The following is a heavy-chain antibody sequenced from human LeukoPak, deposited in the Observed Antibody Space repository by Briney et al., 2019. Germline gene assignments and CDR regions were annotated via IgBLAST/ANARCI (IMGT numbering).Heavy chain of an antibody. Sequence: ASVKVSCKASGYTFTSYDINWVRQATGQGLEWMGWMNPNSGNTGYAQKFQGRVTMTRDTSTSTVYMELSSLRSEDTAVYYCAKDGPPGIAAAGFYYYYYMDVWGKGTTVTVSS. CDR1: GYTFTSYD. V-gene: IGHV1-8*02. CDR2: MNPNSGNT. CDR3: AKDGPPGIAAAGFYYYYYMDV. D-gene: IGHD6-13*01. J-gene: IGHJ6*03.